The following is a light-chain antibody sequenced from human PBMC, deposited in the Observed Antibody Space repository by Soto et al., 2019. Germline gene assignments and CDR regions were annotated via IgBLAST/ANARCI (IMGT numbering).Light chain of an antibody. V-gene: IGKV1-16*02. Sequence: DIQMTQSPSSLSASVGDSITITCRASQDIKNYLAWFQQKPGKAPKPLIYDASTLQRGVPSKFSGSGSGTDFSLAITSLQPEDSATYYCQHYKRYPVTFGQGTRLEIK. CDR3: QHYKRYPVT. J-gene: IGKJ5*01. CDR2: DAS. CDR1: QDIKNY.